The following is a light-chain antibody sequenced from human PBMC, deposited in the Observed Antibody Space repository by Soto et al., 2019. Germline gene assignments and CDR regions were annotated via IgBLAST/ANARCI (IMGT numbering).Light chain of an antibody. Sequence: QSVLTQPPSVSGAPGQRVTISCTGSSSNIGAGYDVSWYQQHPGKAPKLMIYEVSNRPSGVSNRFSGSKSGNTASLTISGLQAEDETDYYCFSYTSSGTYVFGTGTKVTVL. CDR2: EVS. V-gene: IGLV2-14*01. CDR1: SSNIGAGYD. CDR3: FSYTSSGTYV. J-gene: IGLJ1*01.